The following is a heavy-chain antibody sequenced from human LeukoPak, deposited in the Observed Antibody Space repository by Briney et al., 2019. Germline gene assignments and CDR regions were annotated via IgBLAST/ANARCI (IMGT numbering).Heavy chain of an antibody. Sequence: SETLSLTCTVSGGSISSYYWSWIRQPPGKGLEWIGYIYYSGSTNYNPSLKSRVTISVDTSKNQVSLKLSSVTAADTAVYYCARDGRGYYDSSGSFDYWGQGTLVTVSS. D-gene: IGHD3-22*01. CDR2: IYYSGST. CDR1: GGSISSYY. J-gene: IGHJ4*02. V-gene: IGHV4-59*01. CDR3: ARDGRGYYDSSGSFDY.